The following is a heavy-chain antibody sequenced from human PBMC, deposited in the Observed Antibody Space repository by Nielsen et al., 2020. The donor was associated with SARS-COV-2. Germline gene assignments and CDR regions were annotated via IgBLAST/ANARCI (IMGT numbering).Heavy chain of an antibody. CDR3: ARDGSGFDY. CDR2: ISSNGGST. CDR1: GFTFSGYA. D-gene: IGHD1-1*01. J-gene: IGHJ4*02. Sequence: GESLKISCAASGFTFSGYAMHWVRQAPGKGLEYVSAISSNGGSTYYANSVKGRFTISRDNSKNTLYLQMGSLRAEDMAVYYCARDGSGFDYWGQGTLVTVSS. V-gene: IGHV3-64*01.